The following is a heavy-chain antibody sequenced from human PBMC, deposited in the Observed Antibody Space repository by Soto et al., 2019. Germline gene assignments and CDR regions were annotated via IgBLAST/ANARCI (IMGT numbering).Heavy chain of an antibody. CDR1: GFTFSDYY. CDR2: ISSSTSHT. Sequence: QVQLVESGGGLVKPGGSLRLSCAVSGFTFSDYYMTWIRQAPGKGLEWGSYISSSTSHTNYADSVKGRFTISRDNAKNSLFLQMNSLRAEDTAVYYCARGRGAAADYCDFWGQGTLVTVSS. CDR3: ARGRGAAADYCDF. J-gene: IGHJ4*02. V-gene: IGHV3-11*05. D-gene: IGHD6-13*01.